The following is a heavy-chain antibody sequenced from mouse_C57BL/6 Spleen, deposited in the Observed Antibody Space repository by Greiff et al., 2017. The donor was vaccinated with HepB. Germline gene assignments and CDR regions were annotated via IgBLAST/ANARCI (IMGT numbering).Heavy chain of an antibody. D-gene: IGHD2-10*02. V-gene: IGHV5-6*01. CDR1: GFTFSSYG. J-gene: IGHJ2*01. CDR2: ISSGGSYT. Sequence: EVQLMESGGDLVKPGGSLKLSCAASGFTFSSYGMSWVRQTPDKRLEWVATISSGGSYTYYPDSVKGRFTISRDNAKNTLYLQKSSLKSEDTAMYYCARQGYGNYDFDYWGQGTTLTVSS. CDR3: ARQGYGNYDFDY.